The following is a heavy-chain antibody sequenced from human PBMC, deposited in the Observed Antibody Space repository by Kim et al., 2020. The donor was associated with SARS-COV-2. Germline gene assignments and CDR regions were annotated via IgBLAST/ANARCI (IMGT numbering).Heavy chain of an antibody. Sequence: GGSLRLSCAASGFTFNTYTMSWVRQAPGKGLEWVSVVSGSGVSTYYADSVKGRFTISRDNSKNTLYLQMNSLRAEDTAVYYCAKTPFYGTLGDYWGQGTLVTVSS. CDR2: VSGSGVST. D-gene: IGHD4-17*01. CDR3: AKTPFYGTLGDY. CDR1: GFTFNTYT. V-gene: IGHV3-23*01. J-gene: IGHJ4*02.